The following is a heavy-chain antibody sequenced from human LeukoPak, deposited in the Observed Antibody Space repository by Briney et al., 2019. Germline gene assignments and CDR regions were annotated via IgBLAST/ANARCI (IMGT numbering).Heavy chain of an antibody. CDR2: ISGNGGVI. CDR1: GFTFSDNY. Sequence: PGGSLRLSCAASGFTFSDNYMTWVRQAPGKGLEWLSYISGNGGVIQYADSVKGRLTISRDNAKNSLYLQMNSLRAEDTAVYYCAGQSRLGYCSGGSRYSQPFDPWGQGTLVTVSS. CDR3: AGQSRLGYCSGGSRYSQPFDP. D-gene: IGHD2-15*01. V-gene: IGHV3-11*04. J-gene: IGHJ5*02.